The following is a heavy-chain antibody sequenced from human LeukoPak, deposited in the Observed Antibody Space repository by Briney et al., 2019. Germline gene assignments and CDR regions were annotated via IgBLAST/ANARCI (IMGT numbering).Heavy chain of an antibody. Sequence: SETLSLTCTVSGYSISSGYYWGWIRQPPGKGLEWIGSIYHSGSTYYNPSLKSRVTISVDTSKNQFSLKLSSVTAADTAVYYCATTGYCSSTSCYKGRMDDAFDIWGQGTMVTVSS. V-gene: IGHV4-38-2*02. CDR1: GYSISSGYY. CDR2: IYHSGST. D-gene: IGHD2-2*02. J-gene: IGHJ3*02. CDR3: ATTGYCSSTSCYKGRMDDAFDI.